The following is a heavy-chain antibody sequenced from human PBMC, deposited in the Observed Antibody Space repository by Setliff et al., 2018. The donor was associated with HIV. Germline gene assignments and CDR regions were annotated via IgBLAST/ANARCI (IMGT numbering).Heavy chain of an antibody. CDR3: AKTVRSAYGLDYFDF. J-gene: IGHJ4*02. V-gene: IGHV4-31*03. Sequence: SETLSLTCTVSGDSISSGSDYWSWIRQHPWKGLEWIGYIYYTGTTYFNPSLKNRLSISVDTSKNQFSLRVTSVTAADSAVYYCAKTVRSAYGLDYFDFWGPGTPVTVSS. D-gene: IGHD5-12*01. CDR2: IYYTGTT. CDR1: GDSISSGSDY.